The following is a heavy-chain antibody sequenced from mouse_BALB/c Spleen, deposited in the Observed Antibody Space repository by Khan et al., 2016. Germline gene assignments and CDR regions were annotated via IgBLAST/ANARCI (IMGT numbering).Heavy chain of an antibody. V-gene: IGHV3-2*02. CDR1: GYSITSDYA. D-gene: IGHD2-14*01. Sequence: VQLKESGPGLVKPSQSLSLTCTVTGYSITSDYAWNWIRQFPGNKLEWMGYISYSGYTTYNPSLKSRISITLDTSKNQFFLQLNSVTTADTATYDCARRVRRFDYWGQGTTLTVSS. J-gene: IGHJ2*01. CDR2: ISYSGYT. CDR3: ARRVRRFDY.